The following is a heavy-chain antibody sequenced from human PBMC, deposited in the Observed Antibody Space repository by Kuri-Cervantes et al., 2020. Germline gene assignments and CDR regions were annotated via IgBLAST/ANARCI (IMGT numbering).Heavy chain of an antibody. CDR3: EKAVRFGYCSGGSCYMVGYFDY. D-gene: IGHD2-15*01. V-gene: IGHV3-30-3*02. CDR1: GFTFSTYA. J-gene: IGHJ4*02. Sequence: GGSLRLSCAPSGFTFSTYAMHWFPQAPGKGLEWVAVISYDGSNKYYADSVKGRFTISRDNSKNTLYLQMNSLRAGDTALYYCEKAVRFGYCSGGSCYMVGYFDYWGQGTLVTVSS. CDR2: ISYDGSNK.